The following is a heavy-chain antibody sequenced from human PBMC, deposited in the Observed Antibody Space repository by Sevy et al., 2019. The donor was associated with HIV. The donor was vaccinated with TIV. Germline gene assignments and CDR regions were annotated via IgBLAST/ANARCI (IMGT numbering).Heavy chain of an antibody. D-gene: IGHD2-8*01. CDR2: LSFGCGEI. CDR1: GFTFSKYS. V-gene: IGHV3-23*01. J-gene: IGHJ4*02. CDR3: AREGCTKPHDY. Sequence: GGSLRLSCAASGFTFSKYSMSWVRQPPGKGLEWVSTLSFGCGEINHADSVKGRFTISRDNSKNSLYRQMNNLRAEDTAVYYCAREGCTKPHDYWGQGTLVTVSS.